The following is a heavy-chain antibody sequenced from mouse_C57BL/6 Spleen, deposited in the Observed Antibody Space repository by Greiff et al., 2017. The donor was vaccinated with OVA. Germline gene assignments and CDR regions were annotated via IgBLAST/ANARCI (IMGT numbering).Heavy chain of an antibody. V-gene: IGHV5-12*01. CDR3: ARREDLDY. Sequence: EVHLVESGGGLVQPGGSLKLSCAASGFTFSDYYMYWVRQTPEKRLEWVAYISNGGGSTDYPDTVKGRFTISRDNAKNTLYLQMSRLKSEDTAMYYCARREDLDYWGQGTSVTVSS. J-gene: IGHJ4*01. CDR1: GFTFSDYY. CDR2: ISNGGGST.